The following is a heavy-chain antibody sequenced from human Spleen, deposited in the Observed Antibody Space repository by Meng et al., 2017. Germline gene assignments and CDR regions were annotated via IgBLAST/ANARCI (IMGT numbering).Heavy chain of an antibody. CDR2: ISGYNGKT. V-gene: IGHV1-18*01. CDR1: GYTFTSYG. J-gene: IGHJ5*02. CDR3: ARGITVVRGTINNWFDP. Sequence: QVQLVQSGAEVKKPGASVKVFCRASGYTFTSYGITWVRQAPGQGLEWMGWISGYNGKTNYAQRFQGRVTMTTDTSTSTAYMELRSLRSDDTAVYYCARGITVVRGTINNWFDPWGQGTLVTVSS. D-gene: IGHD3-10*01.